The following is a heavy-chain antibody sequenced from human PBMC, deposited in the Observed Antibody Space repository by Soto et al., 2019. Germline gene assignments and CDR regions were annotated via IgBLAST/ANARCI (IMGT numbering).Heavy chain of an antibody. CDR1: GFSLNNGRMG. J-gene: IGHJ4*02. D-gene: IGHD3-22*01. Sequence: KESGPVLVKPTETLTLTCTVFGFSLNNGRMGVSWIRQSPGKPLEWLAHVFSNDGKSYTTSLKSRLTVSKDTSKSQVVLTMTNMDPVDTGTYYCARINYYDSSTYRRFDYWGQGTLVNVSS. CDR2: VFSNDGK. V-gene: IGHV2-26*01. CDR3: ARINYYDSSTYRRFDY.